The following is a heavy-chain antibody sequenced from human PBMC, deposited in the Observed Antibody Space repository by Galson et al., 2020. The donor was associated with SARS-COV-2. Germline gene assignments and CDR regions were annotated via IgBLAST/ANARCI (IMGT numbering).Heavy chain of an antibody. CDR3: ARDGLRFGELDY. D-gene: IGHD3-10*01. CDR2: ISYDGSNK. Sequence: GGSLRLSCAASGFTFSSYAMHWVRQAPGKGLEWVAVISYDGSNKYYADSVKGRFTISRDNSKNTLYLQMNSLRAEDTAVYYCARDGLRFGELDYWGQGTLVTVSS. V-gene: IGHV3-30*04. J-gene: IGHJ4*02. CDR1: GFTFSSYA.